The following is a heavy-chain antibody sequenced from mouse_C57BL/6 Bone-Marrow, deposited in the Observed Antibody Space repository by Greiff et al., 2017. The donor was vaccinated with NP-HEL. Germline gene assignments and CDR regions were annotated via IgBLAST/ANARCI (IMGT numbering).Heavy chain of an antibody. D-gene: IGHD2-4*01. J-gene: IGHJ4*01. Sequence: EVMLVESGGGLVQSGRSLRLSCATSGFTFSDFYMEWVRQAPGKGLEWIAASRNKANDYTTEYSASVKGRFIVSRDTSQSILYLQMNALRAEDTAIYYCARAAYDYEWAYAMDYWGQGTSVTVSS. CDR2: SRNKANDYTT. V-gene: IGHV7-1*01. CDR3: ARAAYDYEWAYAMDY. CDR1: GFTFSDFY.